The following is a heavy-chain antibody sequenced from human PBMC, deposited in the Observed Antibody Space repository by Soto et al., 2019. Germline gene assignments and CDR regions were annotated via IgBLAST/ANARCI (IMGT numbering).Heavy chain of an antibody. CDR1: GVTFSSYA. CDR2: IIPIFGTA. D-gene: IGHD3-10*01. J-gene: IGHJ5*02. Sequence: ASVKVSSKASGVTFSSYAISWVRQAPGQGLEWMGGIIPIFGTANYAQKFQGRVTMTEDESTSTAYMELSSLRSEDTAVYYCATVSGIGYPNWFDPWGQGTLVTVSS. CDR3: ATVSGIGYPNWFDP. V-gene: IGHV1-69*13.